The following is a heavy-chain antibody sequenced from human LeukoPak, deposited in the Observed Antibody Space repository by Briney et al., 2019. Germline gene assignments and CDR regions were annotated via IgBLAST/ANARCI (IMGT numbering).Heavy chain of an antibody. CDR3: ARDDNSGRGYSYEY. D-gene: IGHD5-18*01. J-gene: IGHJ4*02. CDR2: ISSSSSTI. Sequence: GGSLRLSCAASGFTFSSYSMNWVRQAPGKGLEWVSYISSSSSTIYYADSVKGRFTISRGNAKNSLYLQMNSLRAEDTAVYYCARDDNSGRGYSYEYWGQGTLVTVSS. V-gene: IGHV3-48*01. CDR1: GFTFSSYS.